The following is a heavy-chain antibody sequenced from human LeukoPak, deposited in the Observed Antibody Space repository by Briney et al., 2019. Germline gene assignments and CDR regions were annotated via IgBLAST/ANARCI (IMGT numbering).Heavy chain of an antibody. J-gene: IGHJ4*02. CDR1: GGSFSGYF. Sequence: PSETLSLTCAVYGGSFSGYFWSWLRPPPGKGREWIGEINHSGSTNYNPSLQSRVTISVDTSKNQFSLKLSSVTAADTAVYYCARGRPYFDYWGQGTLVTVSS. V-gene: IGHV4-34*01. CDR2: INHSGST. CDR3: ARGRPYFDY.